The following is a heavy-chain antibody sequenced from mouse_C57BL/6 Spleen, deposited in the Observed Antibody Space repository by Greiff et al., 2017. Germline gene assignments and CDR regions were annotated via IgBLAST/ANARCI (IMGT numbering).Heavy chain of an antibody. J-gene: IGHJ1*03. D-gene: IGHD1-1*01. V-gene: IGHV5-15*04. Sequence: EVKLMESGGGLVQPGGSLKLSCAASGFTFSDYGMAWVRQAPRKGPEWVAFISNLAYSIYYADTVTGRFTISRENAKNTLYLEMSSLRSEDTAMYYCARRITTGYFDVWGTGTTVTVSS. CDR2: ISNLAYSI. CDR3: ARRITTGYFDV. CDR1: GFTFSDYG.